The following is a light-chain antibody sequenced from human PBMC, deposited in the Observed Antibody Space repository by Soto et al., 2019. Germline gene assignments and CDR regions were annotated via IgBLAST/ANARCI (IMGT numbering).Light chain of an antibody. CDR1: QSVSSSY. Sequence: EIVLTQSPGTLSLSPGERATLSCRASQSVSSSYLAWYQQKPGQAPRLLIYGASSRATGIPARFSGSGSGTDFTITISRLEPEDFAVYYCQQYGSSLLWTFGQGTKVEIK. CDR2: GAS. J-gene: IGKJ1*01. CDR3: QQYGSSLLWT. V-gene: IGKV3-20*01.